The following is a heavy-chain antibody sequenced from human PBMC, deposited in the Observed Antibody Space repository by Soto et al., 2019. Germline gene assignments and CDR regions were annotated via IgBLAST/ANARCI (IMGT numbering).Heavy chain of an antibody. J-gene: IGHJ1*01. CDR1: GFTFADYA. Sequence: EVLLLESGGGLVQPGGSLRLSCAASGFTFADYAMSWVRQAPGKGLEWVSGIIDTSGNTYYADSVKGRFSISRDNIENRLYLQMNSLTAEDTAVYYCAKDFDGYRVVDFFRHWGQGTLVTVSS. D-gene: IGHD2-2*01. V-gene: IGHV3-23*01. CDR2: IIDTSGNT. CDR3: AKDFDGYRVVDFFRH.